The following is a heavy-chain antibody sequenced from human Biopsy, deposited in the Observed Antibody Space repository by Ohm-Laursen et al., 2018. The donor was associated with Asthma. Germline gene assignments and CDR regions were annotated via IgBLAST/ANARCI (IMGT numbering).Heavy chain of an antibody. CDR1: GGTFNTSV. J-gene: IGHJ4*02. V-gene: IGHV1-69*01. Sequence: SSVKVSCKSLGGTFNTSVIGWVRQAPGQGLEWMGGINFVFGTTTYPQKFQDRVTITADDSTSTVYMELSSLRSEDTAVYYCARKAGSCISRTCYSLDFWGQGTLVTVSS. D-gene: IGHD2-2*01. CDR2: INFVFGTT. CDR3: ARKAGSCISRTCYSLDF.